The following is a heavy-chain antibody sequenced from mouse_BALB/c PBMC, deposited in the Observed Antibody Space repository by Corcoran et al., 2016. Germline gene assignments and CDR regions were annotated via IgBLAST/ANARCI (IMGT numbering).Heavy chain of an antibody. J-gene: IGHJ4*01. Sequence: QIQLVQSGPELKKPGETVKISCKASGYTFTNYGMNWVKQAPGKGLKWMGWINTYTGEPTYADDFKVRFAFSLETSASTADLQINNLKNEDTATYFCAREPYAMDYWGQGTSVTVSS. CDR3: AREPYAMDY. D-gene: IGHD6-1*01. V-gene: IGHV9-3-1*01. CDR1: GYTFTNYG. CDR2: INTYTGEP.